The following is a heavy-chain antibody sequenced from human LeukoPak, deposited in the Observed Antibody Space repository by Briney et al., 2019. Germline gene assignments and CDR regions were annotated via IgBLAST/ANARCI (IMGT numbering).Heavy chain of an antibody. J-gene: IGHJ6*04. Sequence: ASVNVSCMASGYTFTSYGLSWVRQAPGQGLEGMGWISPYNGNTNYAQKLQGRVTITTDTSTSTAYMELRSLRSDDTAVYYCAREVYDLLTGYYCYYYYGMDVWGKGTTVTVS. CDR3: AREVYDLLTGYYCYYYYGMDV. CDR2: ISPYNGNT. CDR1: GYTFTSYG. V-gene: IGHV1-18*01. D-gene: IGHD3-9*01.